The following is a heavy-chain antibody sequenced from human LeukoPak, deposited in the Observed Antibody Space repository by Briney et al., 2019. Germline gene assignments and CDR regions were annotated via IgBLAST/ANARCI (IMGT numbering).Heavy chain of an antibody. CDR1: GFTFSSYA. CDR3: AKSNSYGRYYYSGMDV. Sequence: GGSLRLSCAASGFTFSSYAMSWVRQAPGKGLEWVSAISGSGGSTYYADSVKGRFTISRDNSKNTLYLQMNSLRAEDTAVYYCAKSNSYGRYYYSGMDVWGQGTTVTVSS. D-gene: IGHD5-18*01. CDR2: ISGSGGST. J-gene: IGHJ6*02. V-gene: IGHV3-23*01.